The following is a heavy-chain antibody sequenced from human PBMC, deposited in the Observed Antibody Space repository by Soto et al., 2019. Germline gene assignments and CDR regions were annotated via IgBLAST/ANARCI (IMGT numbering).Heavy chain of an antibody. V-gene: IGHV3-23*01. J-gene: IGHJ4*02. CDR3: ANRRGAGGHFDY. CDR1: GFTFSSYA. D-gene: IGHD2-15*01. Sequence: DVQLLESGGGLVQPEGSLRLSCAASGFTFSSYAMGWVRQGPGKGLEWVAVVSIGGSTHYADSVRGRFTISRDNSKNTLSLQMNSLTAEDTAVYFCANRRGAGGHFDYWGQGALVTVS. CDR2: VSIGGST.